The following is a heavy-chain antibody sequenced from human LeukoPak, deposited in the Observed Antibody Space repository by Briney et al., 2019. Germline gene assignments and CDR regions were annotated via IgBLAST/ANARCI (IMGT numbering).Heavy chain of an antibody. CDR3: ASTRYDDYVWGSYRHEAFDY. J-gene: IGHJ4*02. V-gene: IGHV4-59*01. CDR1: GGSIRSYY. Sequence: SETLSLTCTVSGGSIRSYYWSWIRQPPGKGLEWIGYIYYSGSTNYNPSLKSRVTISVDTSKNQFSLKLSSVTAADTAVYYCASTRYDDYVWGSYRHEAFDYWGQGTLVTVSS. D-gene: IGHD3-16*02. CDR2: IYYSGST.